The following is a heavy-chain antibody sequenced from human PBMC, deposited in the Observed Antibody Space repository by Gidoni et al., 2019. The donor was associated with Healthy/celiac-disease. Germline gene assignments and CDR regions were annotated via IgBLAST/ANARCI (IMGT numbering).Heavy chain of an antibody. CDR2: IFSNDEK. CDR1: AFHISNARMS. J-gene: IGHJ4*02. D-gene: IGHD6-19*01. V-gene: IGHV2-26*01. Sequence: QVTLKECDPVLVKPTETLTLTCNVSAFHISNARMSVSWFRQPPGTALEWLAHIFSNDEKSYSTPLKSRLTTSTDTSNSQVVLTMTTVDPVDTATYYCARVPSSGWRDIDYWGQGTLVTVSS. CDR3: ARVPSSGWRDIDY.